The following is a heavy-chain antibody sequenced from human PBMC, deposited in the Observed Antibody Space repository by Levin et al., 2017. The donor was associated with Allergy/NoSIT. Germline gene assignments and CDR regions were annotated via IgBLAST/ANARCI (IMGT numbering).Heavy chain of an antibody. D-gene: IGHD6-19*01. CDR2: ISWNSGSI. V-gene: IGHV3-9*01. CDR1: GFTFDDYA. CDR3: AKDFRSGWLETKNNWFDP. Sequence: GGSLRLSCAASGFTFDDYAMHWVRQAPGKGLEWVSGISWNSGSIGYADSVKGRFTISRDNAKNSLYLQMNSLRAEDTALYYCAKDFRSGWLETKNNWFDPWGQGTLVTVSS. J-gene: IGHJ5*02.